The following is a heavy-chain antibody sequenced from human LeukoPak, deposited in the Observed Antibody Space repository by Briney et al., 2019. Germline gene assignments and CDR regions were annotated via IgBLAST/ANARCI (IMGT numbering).Heavy chain of an antibody. Sequence: GPVKVSCKVSGYTLTELSMHWVRQAPGKGLEWMGGFDPEDGETIYAQKFQGRVTMTEDTSTDTAYMELSSPRSEDTAVYYCASLRGVAGTYDAFDIWGQGTMVTVSS. CDR1: GYTLTELS. CDR3: ASLRGVAGTYDAFDI. D-gene: IGHD1-1*01. J-gene: IGHJ3*02. V-gene: IGHV1-24*01. CDR2: FDPEDGET.